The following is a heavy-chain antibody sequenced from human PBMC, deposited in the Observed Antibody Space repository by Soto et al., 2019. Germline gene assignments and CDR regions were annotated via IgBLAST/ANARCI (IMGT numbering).Heavy chain of an antibody. CDR1: GYSFTTYW. J-gene: IGHJ5*02. CDR2: IYPGDSDT. V-gene: IGHV5-51*01. Sequence: GESLKISCKGSGYSFTTYWIGWVRQMPGKGLEWMGIIYPGDSDTRYSPSFQGQVTISADKSTSTAYLQWSSLKASDTAMYYCARLKGQYCSGGSSYSDSGNWFYPWGQGTLVTVSS. CDR3: ARLKGQYCSGGSSYSDSGNWFYP. D-gene: IGHD2-15*01.